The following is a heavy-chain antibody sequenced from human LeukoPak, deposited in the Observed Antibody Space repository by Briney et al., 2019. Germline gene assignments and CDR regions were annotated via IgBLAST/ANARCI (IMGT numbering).Heavy chain of an antibody. CDR2: INPNSGGT. CDR1: GYTFTRYY. CDR3: ARDLLRYFDWLLQGGAFDI. V-gene: IGHV1-2*02. J-gene: IGHJ3*02. Sequence: ASVKVSCKASGYTFTRYYMHWVRQAPGQGLEWMGWINPNSGGTNYAQKFQGRVTMTRDTSISTAYMELSRLRSDDTAVYYCARDLLRYFDWLLQGGAFDIWGQGTMVTVSS. D-gene: IGHD3-9*01.